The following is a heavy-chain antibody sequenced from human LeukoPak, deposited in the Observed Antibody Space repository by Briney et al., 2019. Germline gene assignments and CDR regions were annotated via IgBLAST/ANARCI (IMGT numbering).Heavy chain of an antibody. V-gene: IGHV3-53*01. Sequence: GGSLRLSCAASGFTVSSNYMSWVRQAPGKGLEWVSIIYSGGSTFYADSVKGRFTISRDNSKNTLYLQMNSLRAEDTAVYYCARDRGEHDFWSGYFRYWGQGTLVTVSS. D-gene: IGHD3-3*01. CDR3: ARDRGEHDFWSGYFRY. J-gene: IGHJ4*02. CDR1: GFTVSSNY. CDR2: IYSGGST.